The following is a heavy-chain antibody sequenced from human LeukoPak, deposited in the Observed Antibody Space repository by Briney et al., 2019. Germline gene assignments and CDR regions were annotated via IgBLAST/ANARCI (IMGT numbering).Heavy chain of an antibody. CDR1: GGSISSYY. D-gene: IGHD2-2*01. CDR2: IYTSGST. J-gene: IGHJ4*02. V-gene: IGHV4-4*07. CDR3: ARVLSCWQFDY. Sequence: SETLSLTCTVSGGSISSYYWSWIRQPAGKGLEWIGRIYTSGSTNYNPSLKSRVTISVDKSKNQFSLKLSSVTAADTAVYYCARVLSCWQFDYWGQGTLVTVSS.